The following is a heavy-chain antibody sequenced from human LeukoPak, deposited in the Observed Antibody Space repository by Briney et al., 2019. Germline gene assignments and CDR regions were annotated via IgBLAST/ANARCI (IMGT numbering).Heavy chain of an antibody. Sequence: ASVKVSCKASGYTFTAYFMHWVRQAPGQGLELMGWINPDNGATTYAERFQGRVTMTRDTSITTAYMELSSLRSEDTAVYYCARVWCSSTNCLNGWFDPWGQGTPVTVSS. D-gene: IGHD2-2*01. CDR3: ARVWCSSTNCLNGWFDP. CDR1: GYTFTAYF. V-gene: IGHV1-2*02. CDR2: INPDNGAT. J-gene: IGHJ5*02.